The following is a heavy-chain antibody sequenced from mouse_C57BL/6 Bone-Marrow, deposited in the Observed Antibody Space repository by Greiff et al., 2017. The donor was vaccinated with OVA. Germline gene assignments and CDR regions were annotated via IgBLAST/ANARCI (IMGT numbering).Heavy chain of an antibody. CDR3: ARRNYYGSSSYFDY. CDR1: GYAFSSYW. J-gene: IGHJ2*01. CDR2: IYPGDGDT. Sequence: QVQLQQSGAELVKPGASVKISCKASGYAFSSYWMNWVKQRPGQGLEWIGQIYPGDGDTNYNGKFKGKATLTADKSSSTAYMQLSSLTSEDSAVYFCARRNYYGSSSYFDYWGQGTTLTVSS. D-gene: IGHD1-1*01. V-gene: IGHV1-80*01.